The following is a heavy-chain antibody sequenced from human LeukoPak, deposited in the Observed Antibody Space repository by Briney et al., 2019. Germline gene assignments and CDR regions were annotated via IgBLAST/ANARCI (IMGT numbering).Heavy chain of an antibody. D-gene: IGHD3-22*01. CDR2: IKQDGSEK. Sequence: GGSLRLSCAASGFAFSGYWMSWVRQAPGKGLEWVANIKQDGSEKYYVDSVKGRFTISRDHAKSSLYLQMNSLRAEDTAVYYCVRDHDYEGLGDYWGQGTLVTVSS. V-gene: IGHV3-7*01. CDR1: GFAFSGYW. CDR3: VRDHDYEGLGDY. J-gene: IGHJ4*02.